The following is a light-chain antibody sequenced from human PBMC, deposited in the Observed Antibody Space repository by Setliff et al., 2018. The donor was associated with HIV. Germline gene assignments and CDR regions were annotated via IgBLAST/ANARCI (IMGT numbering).Light chain of an antibody. CDR2: DVT. V-gene: IGLV2-11*01. Sequence: QSVLTQPRSVSGSPGQSVTFSCTGSSSDVGTYNYVSWYQQHPGKAPKLMIYDVTRRPSGVPDRFSGSKSGNTASLTISGLQAGDEGDYYCNSFAPSSGYVFGSGTKVTVL. CDR1: SSDVGTYNY. J-gene: IGLJ1*01. CDR3: NSFAPSSGYV.